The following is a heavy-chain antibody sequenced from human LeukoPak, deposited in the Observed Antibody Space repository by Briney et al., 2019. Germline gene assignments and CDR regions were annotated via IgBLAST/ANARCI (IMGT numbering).Heavy chain of an antibody. CDR1: GGSFSGYY. CDR2: INHSGST. CDR3: ARGTITMVRA. Sequence: PSETLSLTCAVYGGSFSGYYWSWIRQPPGKGLEWIGEINHSGSTNYNPSLKSRVTISEDTSKNQFSLKLSSVTAADTAVYYCARGTITMVRAWGQGTLVTVSS. J-gene: IGHJ4*02. V-gene: IGHV4-34*01. D-gene: IGHD3-10*01.